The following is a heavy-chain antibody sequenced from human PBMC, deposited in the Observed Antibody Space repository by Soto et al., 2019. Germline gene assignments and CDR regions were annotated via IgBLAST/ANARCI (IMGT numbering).Heavy chain of an antibody. CDR1: GFTVSNNH. CDR3: AGRLTTAASLDY. CDR2: VHGGGST. J-gene: IGHJ4*02. Sequence: VPLVESGGGLIQRGGSLRLSCAASGFTVSNNHMTWVRQAAGKGLELVSFVHGGGSTSYADSVKGRFTISRDNSKNTLYLQMDSLRAEDTAIYYCAGRLTTAASLDYWGRGTLVTVSS. D-gene: IGHD3-16*01. V-gene: IGHV3-53*01.